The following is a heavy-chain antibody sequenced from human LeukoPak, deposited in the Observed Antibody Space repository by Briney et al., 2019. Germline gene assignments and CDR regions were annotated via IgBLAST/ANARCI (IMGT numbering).Heavy chain of an antibody. J-gene: IGHJ5*02. CDR3: ARESERNDGWFDP. V-gene: IGHV1-8*01. Sequence: ASVLVSCKASGYTFRSHDINWVRQATGQGLKWMGWVSPKTGRTGYAQKFPGRVYMTTNASLSTAYMELSSLRSDDTAVYFCARESERNDGWFDPWGQGTLVTVSS. CDR1: GYTFRSHD. D-gene: IGHD1-1*01. CDR2: VSPKTGRT.